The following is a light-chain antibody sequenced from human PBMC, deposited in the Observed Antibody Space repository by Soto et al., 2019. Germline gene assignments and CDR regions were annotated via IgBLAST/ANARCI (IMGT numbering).Light chain of an antibody. CDR3: QQSYSTPLT. CDR1: QSIKNY. CDR2: SAS. J-gene: IGKJ4*01. V-gene: IGKV1-39*01. Sequence: DVQMTQSPSSLSASIGDRVTITCRASQSIKNYLDWYQQKPGKAPKLLIYSASSLESGVPSRFSGSDSGTDFTLTINSLQPEDVATYYCQQSYSTPLTFGGGTQVEIK.